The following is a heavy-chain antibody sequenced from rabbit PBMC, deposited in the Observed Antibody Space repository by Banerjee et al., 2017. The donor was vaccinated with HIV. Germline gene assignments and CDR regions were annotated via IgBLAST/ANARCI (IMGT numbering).Heavy chain of an antibody. J-gene: IGHJ6*01. CDR3: ARESFQGMDL. V-gene: IGHV1S40*01. Sequence: QSLEESGGDLVKPGASLTLTCTASGFSLSPIYYMCWVRQAPGKGLEWIGCIYGGDTGSTYSASWAKGRFTITKTSSTTVTLQMTSLTAADTATYFCARESFQGMDLWGQGTLVTVS. CDR1: GFSLSPIYY. CDR2: IYGGDTGST.